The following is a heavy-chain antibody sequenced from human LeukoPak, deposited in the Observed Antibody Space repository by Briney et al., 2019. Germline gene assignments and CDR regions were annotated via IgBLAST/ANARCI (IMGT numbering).Heavy chain of an antibody. CDR1: GFTFSSYS. Sequence: GGSLRLSCAASGFTFSSYSMNWVRQAPGKGLEWVSSISSSSSYIYYADSVKGRFTISRDNAKNSLHLQMNSLRAEDTAVYYCARASSGSYGGRFYYYYYYMDVWGKGTTVTVSS. J-gene: IGHJ6*03. D-gene: IGHD1-26*01. V-gene: IGHV3-21*01. CDR3: ARASSGSYGGRFYYYYYYMDV. CDR2: ISSSSSYI.